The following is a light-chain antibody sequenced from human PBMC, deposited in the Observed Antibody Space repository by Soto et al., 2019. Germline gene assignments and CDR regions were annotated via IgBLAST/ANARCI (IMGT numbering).Light chain of an antibody. Sequence: EIVLTQSPATLSLSPGERATLSCRASQSVGRYLAWYQQKPGQAPSLLIYHASNRATGIPARFSGSGSGTDFSLTISSLEPADFAVYYCQQRGSWRTFGQGTKLEIK. CDR3: QQRGSWRT. J-gene: IGKJ2*01. V-gene: IGKV3-11*01. CDR2: HAS. CDR1: QSVGRY.